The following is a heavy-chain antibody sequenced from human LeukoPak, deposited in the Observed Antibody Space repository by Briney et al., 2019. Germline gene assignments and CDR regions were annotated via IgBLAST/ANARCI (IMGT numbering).Heavy chain of an antibody. CDR1: GFTFSSYG. J-gene: IGHJ4*02. D-gene: IGHD3-9*01. CDR3: AKDYFDWSSYYFDY. V-gene: IGHV3-23*01. CDR2: ISGSGGST. Sequence: PGGSLRLSCAASGFTFSSYGMSWVRQAPGKGLEWVSAISGSGGSTYYADSVKGRFTISRDNSKNTLYLQMNSLRAEDTAVYYCAKDYFDWSSYYFDYWGQGTLVTVSS.